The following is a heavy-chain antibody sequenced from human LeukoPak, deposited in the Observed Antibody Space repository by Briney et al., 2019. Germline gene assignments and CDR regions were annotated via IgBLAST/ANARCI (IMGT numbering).Heavy chain of an antibody. V-gene: IGHV3-7*01. D-gene: IGHD2-15*01. CDR1: GLTFSIHW. J-gene: IGHJ6*03. CDR2: INQDGSDK. Sequence: GGSLRLYCAASGLTFSIHWMNWVRQAQGMGLECVANINQDGSDKYYVDSVKVRFTISRDNTKNSLYLQMNSLRAEDTAVYYCARDKKVAGYMDVWGKGTTVTVSS. CDR3: ARDKKVAGYMDV.